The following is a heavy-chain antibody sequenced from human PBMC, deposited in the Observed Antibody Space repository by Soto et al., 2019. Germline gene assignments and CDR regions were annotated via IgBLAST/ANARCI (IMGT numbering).Heavy chain of an antibody. D-gene: IGHD3-22*01. J-gene: IGHJ4*02. CDR1: GFTFSSYA. CDR2: ISGSGGST. V-gene: IGHV3-23*01. Sequence: GGSLRLSCAASGFTFSSYAMSWVRQAPGKGLEWVSAISGSGGSTYYADSVKGRFTISRDNSKNTLYLQMNSLRAEDTAVYYCAKSNYYYDSSGYPFFDYWGQGTLVTVSS. CDR3: AKSNYYYDSSGYPFFDY.